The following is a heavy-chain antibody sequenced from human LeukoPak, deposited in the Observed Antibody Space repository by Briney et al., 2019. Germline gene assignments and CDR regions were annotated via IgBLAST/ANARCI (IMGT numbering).Heavy chain of an antibody. J-gene: IGHJ4*02. V-gene: IGHV3-23*01. D-gene: IGHD3-3*01. CDR1: GFTFSSYA. CDR3: AKDPPRIFGVVRFHWDPIYFDY. Sequence: PGGSLRLSCAASGFTFSSYAMSWVRQAPGKGLEWVSAISGSGGSTYYADSVKGRFTISRDNSKNTLYLQMNSLRAEDTAVYYCAKDPPRIFGVVRFHWDPIYFDYWGQGTLVTVSS. CDR2: ISGSGGST.